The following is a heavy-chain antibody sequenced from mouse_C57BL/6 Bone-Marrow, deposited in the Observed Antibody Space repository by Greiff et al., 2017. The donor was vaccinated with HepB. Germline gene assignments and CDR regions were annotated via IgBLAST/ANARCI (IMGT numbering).Heavy chain of an antibody. Sequence: QVQLQQSGAELARPGASVKLSCKASGYTFTSYGISWVKQRTGQGLEWIGEIYPRSGNTYYNEKFKGKATLTADKSSSTAYMELRSLTSEDSAVYFCARETVVATMRAMDYWGQGTSVTVSS. D-gene: IGHD1-1*01. CDR2: IYPRSGNT. CDR1: GYTFTSYG. CDR3: ARETVVATMRAMDY. J-gene: IGHJ4*01. V-gene: IGHV1-81*01.